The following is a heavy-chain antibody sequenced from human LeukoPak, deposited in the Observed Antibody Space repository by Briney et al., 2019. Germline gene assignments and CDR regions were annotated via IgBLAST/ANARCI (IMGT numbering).Heavy chain of an antibody. J-gene: IGHJ4*02. CDR2: IYPGDSDT. CDR1: GYSFTSYW. D-gene: IGHD5-24*01. Sequence: GESLKISCKGSGYSFTSYWIGWVRQMPGKGLEWTGIIYPGDSDTRYSPSFQGQVTISADKSISTAYLQWSSLKASDTAMYYCARLRNTTLKRWLQSGYTDYWGQGTLVTVSS. V-gene: IGHV5-51*01. CDR3: ARLRNTTLKRWLQSGYTDY.